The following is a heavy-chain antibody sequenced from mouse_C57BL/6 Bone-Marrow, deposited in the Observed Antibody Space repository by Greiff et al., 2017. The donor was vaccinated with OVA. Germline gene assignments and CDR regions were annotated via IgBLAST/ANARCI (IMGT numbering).Heavy chain of an antibody. CDR1: GYTFTSYG. CDR2: IYPRSGNT. V-gene: IGHV1-81*01. D-gene: IGHD1-1*01. Sequence: VKLQESGAELARPGASVKLSCKASGYTFTSYGISWVKQRTGQGLEWIGEIYPRSGNTYYNEKFKGKATLTADKSSSTAYMELRSLTSEDSAVYFCARGETTVVATRYFDVWGTGTTVTVSS. J-gene: IGHJ1*03. CDR3: ARGETTVVATRYFDV.